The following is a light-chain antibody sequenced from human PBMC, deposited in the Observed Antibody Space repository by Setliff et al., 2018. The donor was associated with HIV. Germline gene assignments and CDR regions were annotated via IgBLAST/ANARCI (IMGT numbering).Light chain of an antibody. V-gene: IGLV2-14*01. J-gene: IGLJ1*01. CDR2: DVN. CDR3: SSKTSISNLDV. CDR1: SSDIGRYNY. Sequence: QSVLAQPASVSGSPGQSIAIFCIGSSSDIGRYNYVSWYQQHPGQAPKLMVYDVNKRPSGVSNRFAGSKSDNMASLTISGLQADDEGDYYCSSKTSISNLDVFGTGTKVTVL.